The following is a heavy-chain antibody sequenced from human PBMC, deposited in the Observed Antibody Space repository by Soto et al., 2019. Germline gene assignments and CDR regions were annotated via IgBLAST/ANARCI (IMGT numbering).Heavy chain of an antibody. D-gene: IGHD1-1*01. CDR1: GYTFTCYY. CDR3: ARAPTGTTRPDYYYYMDV. CDR2: INPNSGGT. Sequence: ASVKVSCKASGYTFTCYYMHWVRQAPGQGLEWMGWINPNSGGTNYAQKFQGWVTMTRDTSISTAYMELSRLRSDDTAVYYCARAPTGTTRPDYYYYMDVWGKGTTVTVSS. V-gene: IGHV1-2*04. J-gene: IGHJ6*03.